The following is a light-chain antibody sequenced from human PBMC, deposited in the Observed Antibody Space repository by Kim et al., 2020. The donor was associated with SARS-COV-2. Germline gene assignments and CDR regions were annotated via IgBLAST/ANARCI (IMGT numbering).Light chain of an antibody. V-gene: IGKV1-5*03. CDR1: QSIDNW. J-gene: IGKJ1*01. CDR2: KAS. Sequence: PASVGDTLTITCRASQSIDNWLAWYQQKPGQVPKLLIEKASVLQYGVPARFSGSRSGTEFTLTITTLQPGDFATYYCQQYHTHSTFGQGTKVEIK. CDR3: QQYHTHST.